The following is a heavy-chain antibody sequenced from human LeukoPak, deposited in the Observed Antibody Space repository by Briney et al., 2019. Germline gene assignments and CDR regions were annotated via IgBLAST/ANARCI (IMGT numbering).Heavy chain of an antibody. CDR2: INHSGST. J-gene: IGHJ5*02. V-gene: IGHV4-34*01. CDR3: ARAYIAAGWFDP. CDR1: GGSFSGYC. D-gene: IGHD6-13*01. Sequence: SETLSLTCAVYGGSFSGYCWSWIRQPPGKGLEWIGEINHSGSTNYNPSLKSRVTISVDTSKNQFSLKLSSVTAADTAVYYCARAYIAAGWFDPWGQGTLVTVSS.